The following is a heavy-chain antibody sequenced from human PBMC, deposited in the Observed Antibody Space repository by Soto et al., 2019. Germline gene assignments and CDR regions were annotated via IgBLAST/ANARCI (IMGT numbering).Heavy chain of an antibody. CDR3: ARDSRITIFGVVSYGMDV. CDR1: GFTFSSYE. V-gene: IGHV3-48*03. Sequence: PAGSLRLSCAASGFTFSSYEMNWVRQAPGKGLEWVSYISSSGSTIYYADSVKGRFTISRDNAKNSLYLQMNSLRAEDTAVYYCARDSRITIFGVVSYGMDVWGQGTTVTVSS. CDR2: ISSSGSTI. J-gene: IGHJ6*02. D-gene: IGHD3-3*01.